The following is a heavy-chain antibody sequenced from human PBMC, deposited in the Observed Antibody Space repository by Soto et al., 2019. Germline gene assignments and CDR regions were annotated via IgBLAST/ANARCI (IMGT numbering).Heavy chain of an antibody. CDR1: VFTFSAYG. J-gene: IGHJ4*02. V-gene: IGHV3-30*18. Sequence: QVQLVESGGGVVQPGRSLRLSCAASVFTFSAYGMHWVRQAPGRGLEWVAILSHDGSYKAYADSVKGRFTIARDNSKGALYLLRNSLRPDDSALYYCAKDPEGGNDYFDHWGQGTQVTVSS. CDR3: AKDPEGGNDYFDH. D-gene: IGHD2-15*01. CDR2: LSHDGSYK.